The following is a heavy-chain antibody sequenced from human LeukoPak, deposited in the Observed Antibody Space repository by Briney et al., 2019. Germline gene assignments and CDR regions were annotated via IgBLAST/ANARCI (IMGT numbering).Heavy chain of an antibody. CDR3: ATSRLRWYPVAFDI. J-gene: IGHJ3*02. D-gene: IGHD4-23*01. V-gene: IGHV4-4*07. CDR1: GGSISSYY. CDR2: IYTSGST. Sequence: SETLSLTCTVSGGSISSYYWSWIRQPAGKGLEWIGRIYTSGSTNYNPSLKSRVTMSVDTSKNQFSLKLSSVTAADTAVYYCATSRLRWYPVAFDIWGQGTIVTVSS.